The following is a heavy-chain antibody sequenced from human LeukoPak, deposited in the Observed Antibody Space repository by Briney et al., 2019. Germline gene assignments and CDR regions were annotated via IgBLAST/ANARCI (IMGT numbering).Heavy chain of an antibody. CDR3: AGGLLRRIAIFGVVIHYYFDY. D-gene: IGHD3-3*01. V-gene: IGHV1-8*03. J-gene: IGHJ4*02. CDR2: MNPNSGNT. Sequence: ASVKVSCKASGYTFTSYDINWVRHATGQGLEWMGWMNPNSGNTGYAQKFQGRVTITRNTSISTAYMELSSLRSEDTAVYYCAGGLLRRIAIFGVVIHYYFDYWGQGTLVTVSS. CDR1: GYTFTSYD.